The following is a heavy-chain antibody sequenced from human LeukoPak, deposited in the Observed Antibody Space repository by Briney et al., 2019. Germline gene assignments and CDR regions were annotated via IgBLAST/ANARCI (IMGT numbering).Heavy chain of an antibody. CDR3: AGGGYYSAVYYYYYYMDV. J-gene: IGHJ6*03. CDR1: GFTFSGYY. Sequence: GGSLRLSCAASGFTFSGYYMSWIREAPGKGLAWVSYISSCGGSIYYAVSVKGGFTISRDNAKNSLYLQMNSLRAEDTAVYYCAGGGYYSAVYYYYYYMDVWGKGTPVTVSS. V-gene: IGHV3-11*01. CDR2: ISSCGGSI. D-gene: IGHD3-22*01.